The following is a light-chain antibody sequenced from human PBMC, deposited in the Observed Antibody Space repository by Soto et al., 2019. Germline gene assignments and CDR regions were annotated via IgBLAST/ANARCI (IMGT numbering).Light chain of an antibody. CDR2: WAS. Sequence: DIVMTQSPDSLAVSLGERATINCKSSQSDLYSSNNKNYLAWYQQKPGQPPKLLIYWASTRESGVPDRFSGSGSGTDFARTISCLQAEDVAVYYCQQYCSTPYTFGQGTKLEIK. CDR1: QSDLYSSNNKNY. J-gene: IGKJ2*01. CDR3: QQYCSTPYT. V-gene: IGKV4-1*01.